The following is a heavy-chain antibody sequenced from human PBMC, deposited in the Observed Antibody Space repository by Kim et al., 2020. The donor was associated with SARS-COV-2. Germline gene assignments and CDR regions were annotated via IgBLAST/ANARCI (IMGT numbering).Heavy chain of an antibody. CDR2: ISGSGVTT. V-gene: IGHV3-23*01. CDR1: GFIFSNNA. D-gene: IGHD4-17*01. J-gene: IGHJ6*02. Sequence: GGSLRLSCAASGFIFSNNAMSWVRQAPGKGLEWVSAISGSGVTTYYADSVKGRFTISRDNSKNTLYLQMNSLRAEDTAIYYCAKDVTVIGTAVDFYGLDVWGQGPAVTVSS. CDR3: AKDVTVIGTAVDFYGLDV.